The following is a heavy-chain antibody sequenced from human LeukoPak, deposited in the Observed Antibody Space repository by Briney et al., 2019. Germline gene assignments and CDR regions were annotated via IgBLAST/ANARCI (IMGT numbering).Heavy chain of an antibody. D-gene: IGHD3-22*01. CDR2: IYTSGST. Sequence: SETLSLTCTVSAGSISSYYWSWIRQPAGKGLEWIGRIYTSGSTNHNPSLKGRVNMSVDTAKNQFSLKLSSVTAADTAVYYCARDVGYYYDSSGYDWFDPWGQGTLVTVSS. CDR3: ARDVGYYYDSSGYDWFDP. J-gene: IGHJ5*02. V-gene: IGHV4-4*07. CDR1: AGSISSYY.